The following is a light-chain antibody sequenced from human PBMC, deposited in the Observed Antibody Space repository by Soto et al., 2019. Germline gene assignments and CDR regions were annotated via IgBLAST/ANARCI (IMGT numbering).Light chain of an antibody. J-gene: IGKJ1*01. CDR1: QSISSW. V-gene: IGKV1-5*03. CDR2: KAS. Sequence: DIQMTQSPSTLAASLGDKVTITCRASQSISSWLAWYQQKPGKAPKLLIYKASTLESGVPSNFSGSGSGTEFTLSISSLKHEDFATYYCQQYNSYPWTFAQGTKV. CDR3: QQYNSYPWT.